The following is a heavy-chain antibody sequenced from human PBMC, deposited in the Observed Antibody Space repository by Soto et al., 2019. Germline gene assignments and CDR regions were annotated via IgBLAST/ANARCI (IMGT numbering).Heavy chain of an antibody. CDR3: ARYSITEFDP. CDR2: IYYSGST. D-gene: IGHD1-20*01. V-gene: IGHV4-31*03. Sequence: FLPKCDTRSVADGYSIGGGRYRNRIRQHPGKDLEWIGYIYYSGSTYYNPSLKSRVTISVDTSKNQFSLKLSSVTAADTAVYYCARYSITEFDPWGQGTLVTVSS. J-gene: IGHJ5*02. CDR1: DGYSIGGGRY.